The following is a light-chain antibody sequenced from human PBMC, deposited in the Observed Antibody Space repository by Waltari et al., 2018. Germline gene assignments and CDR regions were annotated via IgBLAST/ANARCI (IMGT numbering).Light chain of an antibody. V-gene: IGKV1-9*01. CDR3: QQLNSYPIT. CDR1: QGISSN. J-gene: IGKJ5*01. CDR2: AAS. Sequence: IQLTQSPSSLSASVGDRVTITCRASQGISSNLAWYQQKPGKAPKLLISAASTLQSGVPLRCSGSGSGTDFTLTIRSLQPEDFATYSCQQLNSYPITFGQGTRLEIK.